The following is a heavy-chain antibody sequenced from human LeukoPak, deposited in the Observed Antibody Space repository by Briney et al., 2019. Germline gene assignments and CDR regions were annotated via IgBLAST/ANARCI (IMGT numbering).Heavy chain of an antibody. Sequence: ASVKVSCKPSLYTFSNYVSTGLRQAPGQGLEWIGLISSYRGNTINAQKLQGRVTLTTDTSTSTAYISAKKLTPDHTAVCKFQRAELRIIGATESDSWGQGALVTVSS. CDR1: LYTFSNYV. CDR3: QRAELRIIGATESDS. J-gene: IGHJ4*02. V-gene: IGHV1-18*01. D-gene: IGHD1-26*01. CDR2: ISSYRGNT.